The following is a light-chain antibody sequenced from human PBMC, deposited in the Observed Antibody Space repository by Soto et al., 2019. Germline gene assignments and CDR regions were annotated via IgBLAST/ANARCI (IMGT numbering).Light chain of an antibody. CDR2: DAS. V-gene: IGKV3-11*01. CDR1: QSVDNF. J-gene: IGKJ5*01. Sequence: DIVLTQSPATLSSSPGEGVTLSCRASQSVDNFLAWYQQKPGQPPRLLIYDASNRASGIPARFSGSGSGTDFTLTISSLEPEDLAIYFCQQRKKWPPITFGQGTRLEI. CDR3: QQRKKWPPIT.